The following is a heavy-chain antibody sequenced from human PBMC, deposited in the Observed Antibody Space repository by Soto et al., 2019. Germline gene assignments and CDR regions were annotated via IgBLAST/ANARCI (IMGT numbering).Heavy chain of an antibody. J-gene: IGHJ5*02. CDR3: ARDEGASVYEWPRFDH. CDR2: ISSSSSYI. CDR1: GFTFSSYS. D-gene: IGHD5-12*01. Sequence: EVQLVEAGGGLVKPGGSLRLSCAASGFTFSSYSMNWVRQAPGQGLEWVSSISSSSSYIYYEDSVKGRFTISRDNAMNSLYLHMNSLRAEDMAVYYCARDEGASVYEWPRFDHWGQGTLVTVSS. V-gene: IGHV3-21*01.